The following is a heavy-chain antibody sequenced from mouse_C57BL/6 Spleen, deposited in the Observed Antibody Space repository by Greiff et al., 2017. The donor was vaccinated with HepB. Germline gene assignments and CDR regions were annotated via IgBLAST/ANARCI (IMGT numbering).Heavy chain of an antibody. J-gene: IGHJ4*01. CDR2: INPNNGGT. V-gene: IGHV1-26*01. CDR3: ARRNWDYDMDY. CDR1: GYTFTDYY. Sequence: EVQLQQSGPELVKPGASVKISCKASGYTFTDYYMNWVKQSHGKSLEWIGDINPNNGGTSYNQKVKGKATLTVDKSSSTADMELRSLTSEDSAVYYCARRNWDYDMDYWGQGDSVNVSS. D-gene: IGHD4-1*01.